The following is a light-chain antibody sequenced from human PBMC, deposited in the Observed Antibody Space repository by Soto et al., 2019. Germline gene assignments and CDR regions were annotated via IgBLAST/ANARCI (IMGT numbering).Light chain of an antibody. CDR1: QSINNH. CDR2: GSS. Sequence: DIQMTQYQYSLSASVGDRVTVTCRTSQSINNHLNWYQQKPGEAPKLLIYGSSSLHYGVPSRFSGSGSGSAFTLTIISLQPEDSATYYCQQSSSAPVTFGQGTLLEVK. V-gene: IGKV1-39*01. J-gene: IGKJ5*01. CDR3: QQSSSAPVT.